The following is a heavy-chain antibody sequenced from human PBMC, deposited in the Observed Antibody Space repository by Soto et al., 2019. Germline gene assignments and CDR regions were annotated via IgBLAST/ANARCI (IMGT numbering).Heavy chain of an antibody. CDR2: IIPIFGTA. CDR3: ARELYGSGSYYRPYYYYYGMDV. V-gene: IGHV1-69*01. D-gene: IGHD3-10*01. J-gene: IGHJ6*02. Sequence: QVQLVQSGAEVKKPGSSVKVSCKASGGTFSSYAISWVRQAPGQGLEWMGGIIPIFGTANYAQKFQGRVTITADESTSTAYMELSSLRSEDTAVYYCARELYGSGSYYRPYYYYYGMDVWGQGTTVTVSS. CDR1: GGTFSSYA.